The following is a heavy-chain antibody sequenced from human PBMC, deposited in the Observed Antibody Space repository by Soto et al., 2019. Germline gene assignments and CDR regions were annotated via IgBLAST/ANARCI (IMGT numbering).Heavy chain of an antibody. CDR1: GFTFNTAW. D-gene: IGHD4-17*01. Sequence: GGSLRLSCAASGFTFNTAWMNWVRQTPGKGLEWVGRIKSENDGGIIDYAAPVKGRFIISRDNSKNTLYLQMNSLRAEDTAVYYCAKPDYGDYGLGYWGQGTLVTVSS. V-gene: IGHV3-15*07. CDR3: AKPDYGDYGLGY. CDR2: IKSENDGGII. J-gene: IGHJ4*01.